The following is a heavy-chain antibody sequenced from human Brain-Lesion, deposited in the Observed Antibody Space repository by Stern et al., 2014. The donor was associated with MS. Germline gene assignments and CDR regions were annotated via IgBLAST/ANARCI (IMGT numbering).Heavy chain of an antibody. CDR1: GYIFTGYY. D-gene: IGHD3-3*01. J-gene: IGHJ6*02. CDR3: AIDQRGITIFGVVTDYYYLGMDV. CDR2: INPNTGGT. V-gene: IGHV1-2*02. Sequence: VHLVESGAEVKKPGASVKVSCKTSGYIFTGYYIHWVRQAPGQGLEWMAWINPNTGGTKYAQKFQGRVTMSRDTSISTAYVELSSLTSDDTAVYYCAIDQRGITIFGVVTDYYYLGMDVWGQGTTVTVSS.